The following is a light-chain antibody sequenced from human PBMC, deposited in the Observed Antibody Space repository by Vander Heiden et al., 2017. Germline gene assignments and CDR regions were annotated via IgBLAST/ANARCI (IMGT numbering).Light chain of an antibody. CDR3: QQRSNWPRLT. J-gene: IGKJ4*01. CDR1: QSVNTY. V-gene: IGKV3-11*01. Sequence: EIVLTQSPATLYLSPGERATLSCRASQSVNTYLAWYQQKPGQAPRLLIYDASNRATGIPARCSGSGSGTDFTLTISSLEPEDFAVYYCQQRSNWPRLTFGGGTKVEIK. CDR2: DAS.